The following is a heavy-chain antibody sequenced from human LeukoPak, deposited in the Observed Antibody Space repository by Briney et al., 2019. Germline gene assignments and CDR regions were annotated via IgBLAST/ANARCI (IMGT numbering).Heavy chain of an antibody. CDR1: GFTFSSNW. CDR2: IYDSGAT. J-gene: IGHJ4*02. CDR3: AREKNTVVVTSYYFDY. Sequence: TGGSLRLSCTASGFTFSSNWMTWVRQAPGKGLEWVSVIYDSGATYYADSVKGRLTISRDISINTVYLQMNSLRGDDTAVYYCAREKNTVVVTSYYFDYWGQGTLVTVSS. D-gene: IGHD2-21*01. V-gene: IGHV3-53*01.